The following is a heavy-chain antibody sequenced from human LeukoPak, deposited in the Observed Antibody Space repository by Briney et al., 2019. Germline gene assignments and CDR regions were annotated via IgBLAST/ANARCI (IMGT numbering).Heavy chain of an antibody. Sequence: SGPTLVKPTQTLTLTCTFSGFSLNTRGVGVGWIRQPPGRALEWLALIYWDDDRRYSPSLKSRLTITKDTSKNQVVLTMTNMDPVDTATYYCAHRKNYYDSSVFDYWGQGTLVTVSP. V-gene: IGHV2-5*02. J-gene: IGHJ4*02. CDR2: IYWDDDR. CDR3: AHRKNYYDSSVFDY. D-gene: IGHD3-22*01. CDR1: GFSLNTRGVG.